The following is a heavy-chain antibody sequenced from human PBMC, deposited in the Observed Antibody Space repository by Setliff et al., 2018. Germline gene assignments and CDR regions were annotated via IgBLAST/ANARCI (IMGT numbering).Heavy chain of an antibody. Sequence: SGPTLVNPTETLTLTCTFSGFSLSTNTVGVGWIRQPPGKALEWLAVIFWDDDKRYSPSLQHRLTINKDTSKNQVFLTMTSMDPVDTATYYCALRRGNEWHLVRWFDPWGPGIQVTVSS. CDR3: ALRRGNEWHLVRWFDP. CDR2: IFWDDDK. V-gene: IGHV2-5*02. J-gene: IGHJ5*02. D-gene: IGHD6-6*01. CDR1: GFSLSTNTVG.